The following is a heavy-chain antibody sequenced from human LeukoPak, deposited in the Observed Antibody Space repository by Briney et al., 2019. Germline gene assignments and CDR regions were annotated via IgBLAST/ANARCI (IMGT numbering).Heavy chain of an antibody. Sequence: GGSLRLSCAASGFTFSSNYMKGVRQAPGRGREWVSVIYKAGNTFYSDSVKGRFTMSSDSSKNTLYLQMTSLRAEDTAVYYCARVLLDISGDQYWYYDLWGRGTLVTVSS. CDR2: IYKAGNT. CDR3: ARVLLDISGDQYWYYDL. V-gene: IGHV3-53*01. D-gene: IGHD3-22*01. J-gene: IGHJ2*01. CDR1: GFTFSSNY.